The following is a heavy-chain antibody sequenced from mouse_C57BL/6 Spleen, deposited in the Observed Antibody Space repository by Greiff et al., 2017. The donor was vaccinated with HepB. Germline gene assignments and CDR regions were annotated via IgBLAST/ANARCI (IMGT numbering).Heavy chain of an antibody. Sequence: EVQVVESGGGLVKPGGSLKLSCAASGFTFSDYGMHWVRQAPEKGLEWVAYISSGSSTIYYADTVKGRFTISRDNAKNTLFLQMTSLRSEDTAMYYCARRELSYAMDYWGQGTSVTVSS. CDR2: ISSGSSTI. J-gene: IGHJ4*01. CDR1: GFTFSDYG. CDR3: ARRELSYAMDY. V-gene: IGHV5-17*01.